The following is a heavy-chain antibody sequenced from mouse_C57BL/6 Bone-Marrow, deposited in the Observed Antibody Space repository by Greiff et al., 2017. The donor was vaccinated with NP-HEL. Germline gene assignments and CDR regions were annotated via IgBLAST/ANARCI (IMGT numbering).Heavy chain of an antibody. Sequence: EVQGVESGPELVKPGASVKISCKASGYSFTGYYMNWVKQSPEKSLEWIGEINPSTGGTTYNQKFKAKATLTVDKSSSTAYMQLKSLTSEDSAVYYCARSQGGSFAYWGQGTLVTVSA. CDR2: INPSTGGT. J-gene: IGHJ3*01. CDR3: ARSQGGSFAY. V-gene: IGHV1-42*01. CDR1: GYSFTGYY.